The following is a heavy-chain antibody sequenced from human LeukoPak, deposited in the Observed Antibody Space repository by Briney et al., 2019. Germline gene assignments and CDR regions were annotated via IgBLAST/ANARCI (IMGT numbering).Heavy chain of an antibody. CDR1: GFTFSTYN. CDR2: ISSSGSTS. CDR3: ARDLSGIAGYTYGRGIDY. Sequence: GGSLRLSCVASGFTFSTYNMNWVRQAPGKGLEWISYISSSGSTSIYADSVRGRLSISRDNAKTSLYLQMNSLRAEDTAVYYCARDLSGIAGYTYGRGIDYWGQGTLVTVSS. V-gene: IGHV3-48*04. D-gene: IGHD5-18*01. J-gene: IGHJ4*02.